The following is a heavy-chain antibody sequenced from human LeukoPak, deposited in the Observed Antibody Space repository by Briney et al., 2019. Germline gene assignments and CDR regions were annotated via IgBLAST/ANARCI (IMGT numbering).Heavy chain of an antibody. J-gene: IGHJ6*03. Sequence: GGSLRLSCAASGFTFSSYAMHWVRQAPGKGLEWVAVISYDGSNKYYADSVKGRFTISRDNSKNTLYLQMNSLRAEDTAVYYCAREPSGRIYYYYYYMDVWGKGTTVTVSS. CDR1: GFTFSSYA. V-gene: IGHV3-30*01. CDR2: ISYDGSNK. D-gene: IGHD6-19*01. CDR3: AREPSGRIYYYYYYMDV.